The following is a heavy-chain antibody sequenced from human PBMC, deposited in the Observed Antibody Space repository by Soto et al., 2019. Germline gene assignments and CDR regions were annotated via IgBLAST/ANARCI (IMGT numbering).Heavy chain of an antibody. CDR1: GGSISSYY. D-gene: IGHD1-1*01. V-gene: IGHV4-59*01. CDR3: APPQRARDAFDI. J-gene: IGHJ3*02. Sequence: SETLSLTCTVSGGSISSYYWRWIRQPPGKGLEWIGYIYYSGSTNYNPSLKSRVTISVDTSKNQFSLKLSSVTAADTAVSYCAPPQRARDAFDIWGQGTMVTVSS. CDR2: IYYSGST.